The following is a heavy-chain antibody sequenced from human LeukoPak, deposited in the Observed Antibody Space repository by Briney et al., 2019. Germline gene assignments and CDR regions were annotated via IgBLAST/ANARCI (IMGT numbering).Heavy chain of an antibody. CDR1: GYTFTGYY. V-gene: IGHV1-2*02. CDR2: INPNSGGT. Sequence: ASVKLSCKASGYTFTGYYMHWVRQAPGQGLEWMGWINPNSGGTNYAQKFQGRVTMTRDTSISTAYMELSRLRSDDTAVYYCARIGMVRGAIISHALGLYYYMDVWGNGTTVTVSS. J-gene: IGHJ6*03. D-gene: IGHD3-10*01. CDR3: ARIGMVRGAIISHALGLYYYMDV.